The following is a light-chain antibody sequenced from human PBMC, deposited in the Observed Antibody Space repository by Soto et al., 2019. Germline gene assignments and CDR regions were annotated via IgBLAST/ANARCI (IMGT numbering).Light chain of an antibody. V-gene: IGKV1-12*01. CDR1: QGIASW. CDR2: SAS. J-gene: IGKJ2*01. CDR3: PQAHSYPYT. Sequence: DIQMTQSPSSVSASVGDRVTSTCRARQGIASWLAWYPLKPGNAPNLLLYSASGLQGGVPSRFSGSGSGTDFTRTISSLQTEGFATYDWPQAHSYPYTFGQGTKLEIK.